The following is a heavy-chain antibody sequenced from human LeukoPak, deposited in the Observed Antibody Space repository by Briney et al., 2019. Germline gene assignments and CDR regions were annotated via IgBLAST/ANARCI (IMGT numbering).Heavy chain of an antibody. CDR2: IYYSGST. J-gene: IGHJ4*02. V-gene: IGHV4-59*08. Sequence: PSETLSLTCTVSGGSISSYYWSWIRQPPGKGLEWIGYIYYSGSTNYNPSLKSRGTISVDTSKTQFSLKLSSVTAADTVVYYCPTLSESFDYWGQGTLVTVSS. CDR3: PTLSESFDY. CDR1: GGSISSYY.